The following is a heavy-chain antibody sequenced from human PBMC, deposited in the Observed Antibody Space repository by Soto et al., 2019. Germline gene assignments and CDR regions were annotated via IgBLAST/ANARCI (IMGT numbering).Heavy chain of an antibody. CDR2: INAGNSNT. V-gene: IGHV1-3*01. CDR1: GYPFTSYG. Sequence: GASVKVSWKASGYPFTSYGISWVRQAPGQRLEWMGWINAGNSNTNYSQKFQGRVTITRDTSASTAYMELSSLRSEDTAVYYCARRESLHGDYVLSYWGQGTLVTVSS. CDR3: ARRESLHGDYVLSY. J-gene: IGHJ4*02. D-gene: IGHD4-17*01.